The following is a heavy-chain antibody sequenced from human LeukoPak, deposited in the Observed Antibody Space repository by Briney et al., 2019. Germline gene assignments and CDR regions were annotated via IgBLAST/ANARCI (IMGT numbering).Heavy chain of an antibody. Sequence: GGSLRLSCAASGFTFSSYAMSWGRQAPGKGLEWVSAISGSGGSTYYADSVKGRFTISRDNSKNTLYLQMNSLRAEDTPVYYCAKDGHCSGGSCSGNYFDYWGQGTLVTVSS. V-gene: IGHV3-23*01. CDR2: ISGSGGST. CDR1: GFTFSSYA. CDR3: AKDGHCSGGSCSGNYFDY. J-gene: IGHJ4*02. D-gene: IGHD2-15*01.